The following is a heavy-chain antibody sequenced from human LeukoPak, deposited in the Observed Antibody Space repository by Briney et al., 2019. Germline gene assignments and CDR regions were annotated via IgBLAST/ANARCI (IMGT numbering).Heavy chain of an antibody. CDR2: INHSGST. V-gene: IGHV4-34*01. CDR3: ARGTRDGXNXYFDY. J-gene: IGHJ4*02. D-gene: IGHD5-24*01. Sequence: ASETLSLTCAVYGGSFSGYYWSWIRQPPGKGLEWIGEINHSGSTNYNPSLKSRVTISVDTSKNQFSLKLSSVTAADTAVYYCARGTRDGXNXYFDYWGQGTLVTVS. CDR1: GGSFSGYY.